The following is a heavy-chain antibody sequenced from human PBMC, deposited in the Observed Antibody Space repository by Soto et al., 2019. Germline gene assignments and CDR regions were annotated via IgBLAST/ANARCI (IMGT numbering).Heavy chain of an antibody. CDR3: ARVEYYYDSSGYSGWFDP. CDR1: GGSISSYY. CDR2: IYYSGST. Sequence: SETLSLTCTVSGGSISSYYWSWIRQPPGKGLEWIGYIYYSGSTNYNPSLKSRVTISVDTSKNRFSLKLSSVTAADTAVYYCARVEYYYDSSGYSGWFDPWGQGTLVTVSS. J-gene: IGHJ5*02. D-gene: IGHD3-22*01. V-gene: IGHV4-59*01.